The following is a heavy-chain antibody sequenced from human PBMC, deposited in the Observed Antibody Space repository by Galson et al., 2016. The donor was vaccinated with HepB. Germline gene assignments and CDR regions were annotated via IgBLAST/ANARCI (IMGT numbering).Heavy chain of an antibody. Sequence: SLRLSCAASGFAFSNYWINWVRQAPGKGLEWVANIGPDGSSQYHVDSVKGRFTISRDNARNSLYLQMNSLRVEDTAVYYCLGTGEAADWGQGTLVTVSS. CDR2: IGPDGSSQ. D-gene: IGHD2-8*02. CDR1: GFAFSNYW. CDR3: LGTGEAAD. J-gene: IGHJ4*02. V-gene: IGHV3-7*01.